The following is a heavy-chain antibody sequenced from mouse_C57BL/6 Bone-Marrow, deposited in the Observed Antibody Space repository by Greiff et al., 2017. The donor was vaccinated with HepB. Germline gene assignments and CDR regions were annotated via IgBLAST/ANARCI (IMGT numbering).Heavy chain of an antibody. V-gene: IGHV1-81*01. CDR3: AKGTTPWYFDV. CDR2: IYPRSGNT. J-gene: IGHJ1*03. CDR1: GYTFTSYG. D-gene: IGHD1-1*01. Sequence: QVQLKESGAELARPGASVTLSCTASGYTFTSYGISWVQQRTGQGLEWIGEIYPRSGNTYYNEKFKGKATLTADTSSRTAYMELRSLTSEDSAVYVCAKGTTPWYFDVWGTGTTVTVSS.